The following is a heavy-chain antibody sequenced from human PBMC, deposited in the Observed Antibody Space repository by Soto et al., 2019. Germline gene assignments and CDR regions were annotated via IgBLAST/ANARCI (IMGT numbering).Heavy chain of an antibody. CDR1: GFPFPKAW. Sequence: GGSLRLSCAASGFPFPKAWMNWVRQAPGKGLEWVGRIKSTIDGGTTDYAEPVKGRFAISRDDSNNMVYLQMNSLKIEDTAVYYCTTDSYSTIIIVRFDYWGHGTLVTVS. V-gene: IGHV3-15*07. CDR2: IKSTIDGGTT. D-gene: IGHD3-22*01. J-gene: IGHJ4*01. CDR3: TTDSYSTIIIVRFDY.